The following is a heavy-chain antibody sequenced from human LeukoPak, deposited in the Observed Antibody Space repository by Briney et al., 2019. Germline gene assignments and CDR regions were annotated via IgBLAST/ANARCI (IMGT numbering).Heavy chain of an antibody. D-gene: IGHD1-1*01. V-gene: IGHV3-74*01. J-gene: IGHJ4*02. CDR1: GFTFNNYW. CDR2: LNRGGSST. CDR3: TREYKNGFDY. Sequence: PGGSLRLSCAASGFTFNNYWMHWVRQAPGKGLKWVSRLNRGGSSTTYAGSVKGRFTISRDNAKNTLYLQMNSLRAEDTGVYYCTREYKNGFDYWGQGTLVTVSA.